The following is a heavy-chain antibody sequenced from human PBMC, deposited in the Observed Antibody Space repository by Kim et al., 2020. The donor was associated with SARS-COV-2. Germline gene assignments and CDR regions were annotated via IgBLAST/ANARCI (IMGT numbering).Heavy chain of an antibody. CDR3: ARGSYYYDSSGYSLLGY. Sequence: ASVKVSCKASGYTFTSYGISWVRQAPGQGLEWMGWISAYNGNTNYAQKLQGRVTMTTDTSTSTAYMELRSLRSDDTAVYYCARGSYYYDSSGYSLLGYWGQGTLVTVSS. V-gene: IGHV1-18*01. D-gene: IGHD3-22*01. J-gene: IGHJ4*02. CDR1: GYTFTSYG. CDR2: ISAYNGNT.